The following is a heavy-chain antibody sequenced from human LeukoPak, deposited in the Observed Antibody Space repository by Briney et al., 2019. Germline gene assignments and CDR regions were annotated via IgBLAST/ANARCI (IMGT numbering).Heavy chain of an antibody. CDR1: GFTFSSYG. CDR2: IWYDGSNK. V-gene: IGHV3-33*06. J-gene: IGHJ4*02. D-gene: IGHD3-22*01. CDR3: AKAGYYDSSGRYAPFDY. Sequence: PGRSLRLSCAASGFTFSSYGMHWVRQAPGKGLEWVAVIWYDGSNKYYADSVKGRFTISRDNSKDTLYLQMNSLRAEDTAVYYCAKAGYYDSSGRYAPFDYWGQGTLVTVSS.